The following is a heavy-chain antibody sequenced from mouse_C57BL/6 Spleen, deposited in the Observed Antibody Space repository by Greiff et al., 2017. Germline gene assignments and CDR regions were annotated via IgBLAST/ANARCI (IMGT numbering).Heavy chain of an antibody. J-gene: IGHJ3*01. Sequence: VQLQQSGPELVKPGASVKISCKASGYTFTDYYMNWVKQSHGKSLEWIGDINPNNGGTSYNQKFKGKATLTVDKSSSTAYMELRSLTSEDAAVYYCARSGIYYGNYGFAYWGQGTLVTVSA. CDR2: INPNNGGT. V-gene: IGHV1-26*01. D-gene: IGHD2-1*01. CDR1: GYTFTDYY. CDR3: ARSGIYYGNYGFAY.